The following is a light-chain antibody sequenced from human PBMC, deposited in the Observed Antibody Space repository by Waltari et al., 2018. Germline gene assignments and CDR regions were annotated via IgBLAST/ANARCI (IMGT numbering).Light chain of an antibody. CDR2: AAS. V-gene: IGKV1-9*01. CDR1: QGISRN. Sequence: NKLTQSPSSLSASVGDRVPLTCRDRQGISRNLAWYQPKPGKAPKLLISAASTLQSRVPLRFSGSGSGTDFTLTISSLQPEDFTTYYCQQLNSYPITFGQGTRLEIK. J-gene: IGKJ5*01. CDR3: QQLNSYPIT.